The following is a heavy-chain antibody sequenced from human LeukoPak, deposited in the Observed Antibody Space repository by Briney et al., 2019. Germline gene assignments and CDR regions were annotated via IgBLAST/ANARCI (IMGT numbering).Heavy chain of an antibody. CDR2: IWPDGSNK. Sequence: GRSLRLSCEAAGFAFSSYSMHWVRQAPGKGLEWVAAIWPDGSNKYYANSVKGRFTISRDNAKNSVYLQMDRLRAEDTAVYYCAKDRIVVVTAAFDSWGLGTLVTVSS. D-gene: IGHD2-21*02. V-gene: IGHV3-33*03. J-gene: IGHJ4*02. CDR3: AKDRIVVVTAAFDS. CDR1: GFAFSSYS.